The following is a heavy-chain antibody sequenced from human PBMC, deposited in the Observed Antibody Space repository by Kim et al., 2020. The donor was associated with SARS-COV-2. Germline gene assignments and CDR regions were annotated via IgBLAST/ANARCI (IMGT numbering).Heavy chain of an antibody. CDR3: ARDRWREGYHFYYGMDV. CDR1: GYSFTNYW. CDR2: LDPSDSYT. J-gene: IGHJ6*02. V-gene: IGHV5-10-1*01. Sequence: GESLKISCKGSGYSFTNYWITWVRQMPGKGLEWMGRLDPSDSYTNYSPSFQGHVTISADKSISTAYLQWSSLKASDTAMYYCARDRWREGYHFYYGMDVWGQGTTVTVSS.